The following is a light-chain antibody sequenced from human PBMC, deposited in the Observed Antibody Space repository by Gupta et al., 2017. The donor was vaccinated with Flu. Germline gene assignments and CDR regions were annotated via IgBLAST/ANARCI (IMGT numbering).Light chain of an antibody. CDR2: DAS. CDR3: QQYFDSPTT. CDR1: ESLTTNY. V-gene: IGKV3D-20*01. J-gene: IGKJ1*01. Sequence: EIVLTQSPAALSLSPGERATLSCGASESLTTNYLAWYQQKPGLAPRLLIYDASNRATGIPDRFSGSGSGTDFTLTVSILEPEDFAVYYCQQYFDSPTTFGQGTRVEIK.